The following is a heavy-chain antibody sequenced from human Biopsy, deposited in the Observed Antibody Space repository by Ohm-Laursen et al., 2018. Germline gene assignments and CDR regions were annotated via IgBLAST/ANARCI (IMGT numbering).Heavy chain of an antibody. CDR2: INPMFGTA. V-gene: IGHV1-69*06. CDR3: ARSFGVVINFEHNWFDP. J-gene: IGHJ5*02. D-gene: IGHD3-3*01. CDR1: GATFSNYA. Sequence: GASVKVSCKTSGATFSNYAINWLRQAPGQGLEWMGGINPMFGTAKYAQRFQGIVTITADKSTRTADMELSSLRSDDTAVYYCARSFGVVINFEHNWFDPWGQGTLVTVSS.